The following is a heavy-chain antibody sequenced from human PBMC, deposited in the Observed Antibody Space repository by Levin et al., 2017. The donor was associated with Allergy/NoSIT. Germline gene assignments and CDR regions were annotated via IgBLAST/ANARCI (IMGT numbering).Heavy chain of an antibody. CDR3: ARGDTVILYYYGMDV. J-gene: IGHJ6*02. D-gene: IGHD4-17*01. Sequence: SETLSLTCSVSGGSFNRFYWTWIRQPPGKGLEWIGYIYYIGSTKYNPSLKSRVTISVDTSKNQFSLNLSSVTAADTAAYYCARGDTVILYYYGMDVWGQGTPVTVSS. CDR1: GGSFNRFY. V-gene: IGHV4-59*01. CDR2: IYYIGST.